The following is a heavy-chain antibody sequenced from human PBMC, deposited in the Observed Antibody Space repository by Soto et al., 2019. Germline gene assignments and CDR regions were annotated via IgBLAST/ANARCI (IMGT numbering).Heavy chain of an antibody. CDR2: INHSGST. Sequence: WETLSLTCAVYGGSFSGYYWSWIRQPPGKGLEWIGEINHSGSTNYSPSLKSRVTISVDTSKNQFSLKLSSVTAADTAVYYCVLTTQTYYFDYCGQGTLVTVYS. V-gene: IGHV4-34*01. CDR3: VLTTQTYYFDY. CDR1: GGSFSGYY. J-gene: IGHJ4*02. D-gene: IGHD3-22*01.